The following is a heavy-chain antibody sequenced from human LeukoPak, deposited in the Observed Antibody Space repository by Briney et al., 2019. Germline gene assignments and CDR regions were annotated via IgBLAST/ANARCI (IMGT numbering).Heavy chain of an antibody. V-gene: IGHV4-59*13. Sequence: SETLSLTCTVSSGSISSYYWSWIRQPPGKGRGGIRFFYYTGGTNYNPSLKSRVTISVDTSKNQFSLKLSSVTAADTAVYYCARVLPNYYDSSGYYYIPYYFDYWGQGTLVTVSS. CDR3: ARVLPNYYDSSGYYYIPYYFDY. CDR2: FYYTGGT. CDR1: SGSISSYY. D-gene: IGHD3-22*01. J-gene: IGHJ4*02.